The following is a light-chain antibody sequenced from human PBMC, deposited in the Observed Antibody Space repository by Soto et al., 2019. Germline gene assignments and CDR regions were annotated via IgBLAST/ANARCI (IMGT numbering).Light chain of an antibody. V-gene: IGKV1-12*01. J-gene: IGKJ4*01. CDR2: AAS. CDR3: QQLNSYPLT. CDR1: QDISNY. Sequence: DIQMTQSPSSVSASVGDRVTITCRASQDISNYLNWYQQKPGKAPKLLIYAASTLQSGVPSRFSGSGSGTDFTLTISSLQPEDFATYYCQQLNSYPLTFGGGTKVDIK.